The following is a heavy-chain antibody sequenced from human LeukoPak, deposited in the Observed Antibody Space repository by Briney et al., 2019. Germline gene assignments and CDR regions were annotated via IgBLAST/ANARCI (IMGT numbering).Heavy chain of an antibody. CDR1: GYTFTSYY. Sequence: GASVTVSCKASGYTFTSYYMHWVRQAPGQGLEWMGLINPSGGSTSYAQKFQGRVTMTRDMSTSTVYMELSSLRSEDTAVYYCARETARPGVLFDYWGQGTLVTVSS. CDR2: INPSGGST. CDR3: ARETARPGVLFDY. J-gene: IGHJ4*02. D-gene: IGHD6-6*01. V-gene: IGHV1-46*01.